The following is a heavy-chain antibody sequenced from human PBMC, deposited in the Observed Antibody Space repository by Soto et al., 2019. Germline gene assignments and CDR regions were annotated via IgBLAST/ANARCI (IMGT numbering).Heavy chain of an antibody. Sequence: EVQLVESGGGLIQPGGSLRLSCAASGFTVSSNYMSWVRQAPGKGLEWVSVIYSGGSTYYADSVKGRFTISRDNSKNTLYLQMNSLRAEDTAVYYCARGGGHYYDSSGYHNWFDPWGQGTLVTVSS. CDR1: GFTVSSNY. V-gene: IGHV3-53*01. CDR2: IYSGGST. J-gene: IGHJ5*02. CDR3: ARGGGHYYDSSGYHNWFDP. D-gene: IGHD3-22*01.